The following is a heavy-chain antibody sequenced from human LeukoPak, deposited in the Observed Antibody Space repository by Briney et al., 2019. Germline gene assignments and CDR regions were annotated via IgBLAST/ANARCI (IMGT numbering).Heavy chain of an antibody. Sequence: PGGSLRLSCAASGFTVSSNYMSWVRQAPGKGLEWVSSISSSGYTINYADSVKGRFTISRDNAKNSLYLQMNSLRAEDTAVYYCARGVPKTSYYYYYMDVWGKGTTVTVSS. V-gene: IGHV3-48*01. D-gene: IGHD4-11*01. CDR2: ISSSGYTI. CDR1: GFTVSSNY. CDR3: ARGVPKTSYYYYYMDV. J-gene: IGHJ6*03.